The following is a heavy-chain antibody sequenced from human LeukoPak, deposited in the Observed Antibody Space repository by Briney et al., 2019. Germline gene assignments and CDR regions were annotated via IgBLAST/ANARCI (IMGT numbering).Heavy chain of an antibody. Sequence: PGGSLRLSCAASGLTFSNFALSWVRRAPGKGLEWVSAISGRGGPTYYADYVKGRFTISRDNSKNTLSLQMNSVRAEDAAVYYCAKEARIVTSGAEFDFWGQGTLVTVSS. CDR2: ISGRGGPT. CDR1: GLTFSNFA. J-gene: IGHJ4*02. CDR3: AKEARIVTSGAEFDF. D-gene: IGHD2-21*01. V-gene: IGHV3-23*01.